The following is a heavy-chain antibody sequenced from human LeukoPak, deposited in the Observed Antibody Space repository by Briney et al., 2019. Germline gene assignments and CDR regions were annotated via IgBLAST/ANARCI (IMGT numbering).Heavy chain of an antibody. V-gene: IGHV1-46*01. Sequence: ASVKVSCKASGYTFTSYYMHWVRQAPGQGLEWMGIINPSGGSTSYAQKFQGRVTMTRDMSTSTVYMELSSLRSEDTAVYYCARDLPDHYYGSGSYCTPSDYWGQGTLVTVSS. CDR3: ARDLPDHYYGSGSYCTPSDY. CDR2: INPSGGST. J-gene: IGHJ4*02. D-gene: IGHD3-10*01. CDR1: GYTFTSYY.